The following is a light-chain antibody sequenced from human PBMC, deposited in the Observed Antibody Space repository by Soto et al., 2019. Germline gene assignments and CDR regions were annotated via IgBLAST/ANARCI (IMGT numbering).Light chain of an antibody. Sequence: EIVLTHSPSTLSLSPVERGTLSCRASQSISSSLAWYQQKPGQAPRLLIYFKSTRATGIPARFSGSGSGTEFSLTISSLQSEDFAVYYCPQYYNWPRTFGQRTKVDI. J-gene: IGKJ1*01. V-gene: IGKV3-15*01. CDR3: PQYYNWPRT. CDR1: QSISSS. CDR2: FKS.